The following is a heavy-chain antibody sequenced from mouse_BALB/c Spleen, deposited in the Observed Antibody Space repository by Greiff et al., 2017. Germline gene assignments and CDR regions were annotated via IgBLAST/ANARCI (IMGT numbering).Heavy chain of an antibody. CDR3: ARGAQYGYDGAWFAY. CDR1: GYTFTDYA. D-gene: IGHD2-2*01. J-gene: IGHJ3*01. V-gene: IGHV1-67*01. CDR2: ISIYYDNT. Sequence: QVQLQQSGPELVRPGESVKISCKGSGYTFTDYAMHWVKQSHAKSLEWIGVISIYYDNTNYNQKFKGKATMTVDKSSSTAYMELARLTSEDSAIYYCARGAQYGYDGAWFAYWGQGTLVTVSA.